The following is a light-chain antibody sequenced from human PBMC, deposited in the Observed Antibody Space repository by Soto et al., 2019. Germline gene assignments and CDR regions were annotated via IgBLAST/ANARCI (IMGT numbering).Light chain of an antibody. J-gene: IGKJ5*01. CDR1: QSVSNY. CDR3: QQRSNWPTFT. CDR2: DAS. Sequence: EIVWTQSPATLSLSPGERATLSCRASQSVSNYLAWYQQKPCQAPRLLIYDASNRATDIPARFSGSGSGTDFTLTISSLEPEDFAVYYCQQRSNWPTFTFGQGTRVEIK. V-gene: IGKV3-11*01.